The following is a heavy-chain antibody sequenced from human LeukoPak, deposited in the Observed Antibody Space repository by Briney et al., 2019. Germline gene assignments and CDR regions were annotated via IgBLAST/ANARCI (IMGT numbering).Heavy chain of an antibody. D-gene: IGHD6-19*01. J-gene: IGHJ5*02. CDR2: INPNSGGT. V-gene: IGHV1-2*06. Sequence: ASVKVSCKASGHTFTGYYMHWVRQAPGQGLEWMGRINPNSGGTNYAQKFQGRVTMTRDTSISTAYMELSRLTSDDTAVHYCARGYSSDNWFDPWGQGTLVTVSS. CDR3: ARGYSSDNWFDP. CDR1: GHTFTGYY.